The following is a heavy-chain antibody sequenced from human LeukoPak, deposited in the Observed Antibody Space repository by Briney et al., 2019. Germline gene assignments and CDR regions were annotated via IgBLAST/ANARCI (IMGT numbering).Heavy chain of an antibody. V-gene: IGHV4-59*08. D-gene: IGHD4-17*01. CDR2: VYYNGST. CDR3: ARQRTVTSSFDP. CDR1: GGSINNYF. J-gene: IGHJ5*02. Sequence: PSETLSLTCIVSGGSINNYFWTWIRQPPGKGLEWIGYVYYNGSTNYNPSLKSRVTISVDTSKNQFSLKLSSVTAADTAVYYCARQRTVTSSFDPWGQGTLVTVSS.